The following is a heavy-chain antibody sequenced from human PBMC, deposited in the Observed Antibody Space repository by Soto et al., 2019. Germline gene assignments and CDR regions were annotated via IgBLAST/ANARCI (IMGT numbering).Heavy chain of an antibody. D-gene: IGHD6-6*01. CDR2: INAGNGNT. CDR1: GYTFTSYA. J-gene: IGHJ4*02. V-gene: IGHV1-3*01. Sequence: ASVKVSCKASGYTFTSYAMHWVRQAPGQRLEWMGWINAGNGNTKYSQKFQGRVTITRDTSASTAYMELSSLRSEDTAVYYCARAPTAARPDIDYWGQGTLVTVSS. CDR3: ARAPTAARPDIDY.